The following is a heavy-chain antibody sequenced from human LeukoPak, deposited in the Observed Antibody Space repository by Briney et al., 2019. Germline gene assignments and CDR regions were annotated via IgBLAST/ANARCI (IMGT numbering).Heavy chain of an antibody. CDR2: IYTSGST. CDR3: ARGGDGLYYYYYYMDV. CDR1: GYSISSGYY. V-gene: IGHV4-61*02. Sequence: SETLSLTCTVSGYSISSGYYWSWIRQPAGKGLEWIGRIYTSGSTNYNPSLKSRVTISVDTSKNQFSLKLSSVTAADTAVYYCARGGDGLYYYYYYMDVWGKGTTVTISS. J-gene: IGHJ6*03. D-gene: IGHD5-24*01.